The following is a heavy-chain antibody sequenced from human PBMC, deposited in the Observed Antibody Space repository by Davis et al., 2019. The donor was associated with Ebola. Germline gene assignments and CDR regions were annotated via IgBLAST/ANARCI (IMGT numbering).Heavy chain of an antibody. Sequence: GSLRLSCTVSGGSISSSSYYWGWLRQPPGKGLVWIGSIYYSGSTYYNPSLKSRVTISVDTSKNQFSLKLSSVTAEDTAVYYCARDSAIFGMDVWGQGTTVTVSS. D-gene: IGHD3-3*01. J-gene: IGHJ6*02. CDR3: ARDSAIFGMDV. V-gene: IGHV4-39*07. CDR2: IYYSGST. CDR1: GGSISSSSYY.